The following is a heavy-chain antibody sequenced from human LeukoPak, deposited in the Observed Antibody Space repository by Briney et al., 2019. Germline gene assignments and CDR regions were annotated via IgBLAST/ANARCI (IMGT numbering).Heavy chain of an antibody. D-gene: IGHD3-22*01. CDR3: ANYYYDSSGYYYVAHYYYYSMDV. CDR2: ISGSGGST. J-gene: IGHJ6*02. Sequence: GGSLRLSCAASGFTFSSYAMSWVRQAPGKGLEWVSAISGSGGSTYYADSVKGRYTISRDNSKNTLYLQMNSLRAEDTAVYYCANYYYDSSGYYYVAHYYYYSMDVWGQGTTVTVSS. CDR1: GFTFSSYA. V-gene: IGHV3-23*01.